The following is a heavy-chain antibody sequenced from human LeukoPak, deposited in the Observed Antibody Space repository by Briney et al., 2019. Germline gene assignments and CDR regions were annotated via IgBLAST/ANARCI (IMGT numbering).Heavy chain of an antibody. CDR2: IIPILGIA. V-gene: IGHV1-69*04. Sequence: PVKVSCKASGGTFSSYAISWVRQAPGQGLEWMGRIIPILGIANYAQKFQGRVTITADKSTSTAYMELSSLRSEDTAVYYCARVRGGSYGMDVWGQGTTVTVSS. CDR3: ARVRGGSYGMDV. D-gene: IGHD1-26*01. CDR1: GGTFSSYA. J-gene: IGHJ6*02.